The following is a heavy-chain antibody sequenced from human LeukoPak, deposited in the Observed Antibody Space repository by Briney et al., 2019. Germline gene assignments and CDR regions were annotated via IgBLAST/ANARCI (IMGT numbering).Heavy chain of an antibody. Sequence: SVKVSCKASGGTFSSYAISWVRQAPGQGLEWMGGNIPIFGTANYAQKFQGRVTITADESTSTAYMELSSLRSEDTAVYYCARGAWFGESHFDYWGQGTLVTVSS. CDR2: NIPIFGTA. V-gene: IGHV1-69*13. CDR1: GGTFSSYA. J-gene: IGHJ4*02. CDR3: ARGAWFGESHFDY. D-gene: IGHD3-10*01.